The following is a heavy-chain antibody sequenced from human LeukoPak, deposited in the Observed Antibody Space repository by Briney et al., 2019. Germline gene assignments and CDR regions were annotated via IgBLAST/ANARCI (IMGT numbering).Heavy chain of an antibody. CDR3: AREGIAAAGYFDY. CDR1: GGSLSSGSYY. J-gene: IGHJ4*02. V-gene: IGHV4-61*01. Sequence: PSETLSLTCTVSGGSLSSGSYYWSWIRQPPGRGLEWIGYIYYSGSTKYNPSLKSRVTISVATSKNQFSLKLSSVTAADTAVYYCAREGIAAAGYFDYWGQGTLVTVSS. CDR2: IYYSGST. D-gene: IGHD6-13*01.